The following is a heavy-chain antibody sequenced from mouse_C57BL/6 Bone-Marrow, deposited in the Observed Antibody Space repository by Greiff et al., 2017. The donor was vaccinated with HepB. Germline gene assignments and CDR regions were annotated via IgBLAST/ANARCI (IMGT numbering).Heavy chain of an antibody. CDR2: IDPSDSYT. CDR3: ARGGGWLLAWFAY. D-gene: IGHD2-3*01. V-gene: IGHV1-69*01. CDR1: GYTFTSYW. Sequence: QVQLQQSGAELVMPGASVKLSCKASGYTFTSYWMHWVKQRPGQGLEWIGEIDPSDSYTNYNQKFKGKSTLTVDKSSSTAYMQLSSLTSEDSAVYYCARGGGWLLAWFAYWGQGTLVTVSA. J-gene: IGHJ3*01.